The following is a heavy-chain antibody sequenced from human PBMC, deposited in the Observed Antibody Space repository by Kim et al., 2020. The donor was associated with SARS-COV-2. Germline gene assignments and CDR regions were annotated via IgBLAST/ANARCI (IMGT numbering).Heavy chain of an antibody. CDR1: GGSISSYY. V-gene: IGHV4-59*01. Sequence: SETLSLTCTVSGGSISSYYWSWIRQPPGKGLEWIGYIYYSGSTNYNPSLKSRVTISVDTSKNQFSLKLSSVTAADTAVYYCARGPTYQGYSGYDWEDYGGNLDYWGQGTLVTVSS. CDR3: ARGPTYQGYSGYDWEDYGGNLDY. D-gene: IGHD5-12*01. CDR2: IYYSGST. J-gene: IGHJ4*02.